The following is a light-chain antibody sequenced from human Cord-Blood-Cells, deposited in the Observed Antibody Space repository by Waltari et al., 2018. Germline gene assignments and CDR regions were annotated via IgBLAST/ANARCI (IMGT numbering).Light chain of an antibody. V-gene: IGLV2-11*01. CDR1: SSDVGGYNY. J-gene: IGLJ3*02. CDR3: CSYAGSYTWV. CDR2: DVS. Sequence: QSALTQPRSVSGSPGQSVTIPCTGTSSDVGGYNYVSWYHQHPGKAPKLVFYDVSKRPSGVPDRFSGSKSGNTASLTISGLQAEDEADYYCCSYAGSYTWVFGGGTKLTVL.